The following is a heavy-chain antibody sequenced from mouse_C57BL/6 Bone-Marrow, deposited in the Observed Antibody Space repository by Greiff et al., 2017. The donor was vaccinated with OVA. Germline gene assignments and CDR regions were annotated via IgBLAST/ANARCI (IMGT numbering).Heavy chain of an antibody. CDR3: ARCGYYGFAWFAY. V-gene: IGHV1-81*01. CDR1: GYTFTSYG. CDR2: IYPRSGIT. Sequence: QVQLQQSGAELARPGASVKLSCKASGYTFTSYGISWVKQRPGQGLEWIGEIYPRSGITYYNEKFKGKATLTADKSSSTAYMELRSLTSEDSAVYCCARCGYYGFAWFAYWGQGTLVTVSA. D-gene: IGHD1-1*01. J-gene: IGHJ3*01.